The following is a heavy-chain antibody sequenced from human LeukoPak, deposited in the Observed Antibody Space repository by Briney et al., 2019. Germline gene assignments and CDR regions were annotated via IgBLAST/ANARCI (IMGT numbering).Heavy chain of an antibody. Sequence: PSETLSLTCTVSGGSFSSYYWSWIRQPPGKGLEWIGYIYYSGSTYYNPPLKSRVTISVDTSKNQFSLKLSPVTAAETAVYYCARSDSSGSIDYWGQGTLVTVSS. V-gene: IGHV4-59*06. CDR2: IYYSGST. CDR3: ARSDSSGSIDY. CDR1: GGSFSSYY. D-gene: IGHD3-22*01. J-gene: IGHJ4*02.